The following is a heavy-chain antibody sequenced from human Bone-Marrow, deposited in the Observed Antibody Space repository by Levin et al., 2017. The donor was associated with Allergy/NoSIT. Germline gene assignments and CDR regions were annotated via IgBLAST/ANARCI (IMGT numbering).Heavy chain of an antibody. Sequence: SETLSLTCALSGYSMSSDYYWGWIRQPPGKGLEWIGNINESVSTKYNPSLKSRVTISVDTSKNQFSLQLNSVTAADTAVYFCAREYYMDVWGKGTTVTVSS. J-gene: IGHJ6*03. CDR2: INESVST. CDR3: AREYYMDV. CDR1: GYSMSSDYY. V-gene: IGHV4-38-2*02.